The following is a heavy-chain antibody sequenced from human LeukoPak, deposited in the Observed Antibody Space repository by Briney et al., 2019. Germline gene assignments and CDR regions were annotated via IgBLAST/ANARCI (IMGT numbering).Heavy chain of an antibody. CDR1: GFTFSSYA. D-gene: IGHD6-25*01. V-gene: IGHV3-30-3*02. Sequence: PGGSLRLSCAASGFTFSSYAMHWVRQAPGKGLEWVAVIASDGRDKHYVDSVKGRFTISRENSKNTLYLQMNSLRAEDTAVYYCAKDGQIVAAAYYFDYWGQGTLVTVSS. J-gene: IGHJ4*02. CDR2: IASDGRDK. CDR3: AKDGQIVAAAYYFDY.